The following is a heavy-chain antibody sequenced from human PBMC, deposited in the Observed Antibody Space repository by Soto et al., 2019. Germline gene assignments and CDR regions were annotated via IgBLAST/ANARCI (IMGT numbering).Heavy chain of an antibody. Sequence: WGSLRLSCSASGFTFSIYGMHWVRQAPGKGLEWVAVIWYDGSNKYYADSVKGRFTISRDNSKNTLYLQMNSLRAEDTAVYYCASEIAAAGFDYWGQGTLVTVSS. CDR3: ASEIAAAGFDY. D-gene: IGHD6-13*01. CDR1: GFTFSIYG. V-gene: IGHV3-33*01. J-gene: IGHJ4*02. CDR2: IWYDGSNK.